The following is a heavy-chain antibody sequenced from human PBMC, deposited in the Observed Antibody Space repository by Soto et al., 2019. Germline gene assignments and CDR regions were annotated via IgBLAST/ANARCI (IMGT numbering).Heavy chain of an antibody. V-gene: IGHV1-18*04. J-gene: IGHJ6*02. Sequence: ASVKVSCQASGYTFTSYGISWVRQAPGQRLVWMGWISAYNGNTNYAQKLQGRVTMTTDTSTSTAYMELRSLRSDDTAVYFCARTPPYCTKGVCYTNYYYGMDVWGQGTTVTVSS. CDR3: ARTPPYCTKGVCYTNYYYGMDV. CDR2: ISAYNGNT. CDR1: GYTFTSYG. D-gene: IGHD2-8*01.